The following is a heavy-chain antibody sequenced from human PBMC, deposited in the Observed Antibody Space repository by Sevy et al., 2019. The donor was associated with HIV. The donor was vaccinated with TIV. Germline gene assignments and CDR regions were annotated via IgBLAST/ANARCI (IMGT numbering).Heavy chain of an antibody. CDR1: AFTFSSYA. J-gene: IGHJ4*02. CDR2: ISYDGNDK. V-gene: IGHV3-30*04. D-gene: IGHD3-10*01. Sequence: GGSLRLSCAASAFTFSSYAMHWVRQAPGKVLEWVAVISYDGNDKDYADSVKGRFTISRDNSKNTLYLQMNSLRIEDTAVYYCARAQDVLLWFGEFPLWGPGTLVTVSS. CDR3: ARAQDVLLWFGEFPL.